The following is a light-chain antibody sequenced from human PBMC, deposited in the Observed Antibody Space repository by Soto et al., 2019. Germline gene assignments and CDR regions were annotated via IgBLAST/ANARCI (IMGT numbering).Light chain of an antibody. CDR2: DAS. CDR1: QDINIY. V-gene: IGKV1-33*01. CDR3: QQYDILPIT. J-gene: IGKJ5*01. Sequence: EIQMTQSPSSLFASVGDRVTITCQATQDINIYLNWYQQKPGKAPNLLIYDASNLEIGVPSRFSGSGSGTHFTFTISSLQTEDIGTYYCQQYDILPITFGRGTRLE.